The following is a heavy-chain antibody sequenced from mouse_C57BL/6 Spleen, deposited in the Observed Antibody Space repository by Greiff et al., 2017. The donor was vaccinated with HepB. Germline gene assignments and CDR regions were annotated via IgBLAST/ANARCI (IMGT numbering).Heavy chain of an antibody. CDR3: AREEGWLLRFAY. J-gene: IGHJ3*01. D-gene: IGHD2-3*01. Sequence: EVHLVESGPGLVKPSQSLSLTCSVTGYSITSGYYWNWIRQFPGNKLEWMGYISYDGSNNYNPSLKNRISITRDTSKNQFFLKLNSVTTEDTATYYCAREEGWLLRFAYWGQGTLVTVSA. V-gene: IGHV3-6*01. CDR1: GYSITSGYY. CDR2: ISYDGSN.